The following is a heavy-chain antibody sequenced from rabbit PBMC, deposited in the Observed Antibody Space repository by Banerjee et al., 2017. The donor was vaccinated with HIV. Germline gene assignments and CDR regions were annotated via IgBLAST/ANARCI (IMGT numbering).Heavy chain of an antibody. J-gene: IGHJ4*01. CDR3: ARDLAAVTGWNFGL. D-gene: IGHD7-1*01. V-gene: IGHV1S45*01. CDR1: GFDFSSSYW. Sequence: QEQLEESGGDLVKPEGSLTLTCTASGFDFSSSYWICWVRQAPGKGLEWIACTYTDVGSIVYANWAKGRFTISKPSSTTVTLQMTSLTAADTATYFCARDLAAVTGWNFGLWGPGTLAPS. CDR2: TYTDVGSI.